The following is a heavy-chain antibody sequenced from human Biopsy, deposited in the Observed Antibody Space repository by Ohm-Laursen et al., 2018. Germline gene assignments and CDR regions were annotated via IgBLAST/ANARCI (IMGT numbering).Heavy chain of an antibody. J-gene: IGHJ4*02. V-gene: IGHV1-18*01. D-gene: IGHD2/OR15-2a*01. CDR1: GYSFTIYG. CDR3: ARGGGRILWLGKPSGRYFDV. CDR2: VSGNNGNT. Sequence: GASVKVSCKTSGYSFTIYGITWVRQAPGQGLEWMGWVSGNNGNTNYAQKFQGRVTMTIDTSTTTAYMDLRSLRSDDTAVYFCARGGGRILWLGKPSGRYFDVWGQGTLVTVSP.